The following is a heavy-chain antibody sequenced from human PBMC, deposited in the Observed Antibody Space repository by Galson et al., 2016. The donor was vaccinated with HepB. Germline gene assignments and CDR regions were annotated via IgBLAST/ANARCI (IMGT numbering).Heavy chain of an antibody. CDR1: GGSVSSATYY. CDR3: AIRTIRGLDS. Sequence: SETLSLTCSVSGGSVSSATYYWTWIRQPPGKGLEWIGYIYSSATNNYNPSLKSRVTISADTSKNQFSLKLSSVTAADTAVYYCAIRTIRGLDSWGRGTLVTVSS. J-gene: IGHJ4*02. V-gene: IGHV4-61*01. CDR2: IYSSATN. D-gene: IGHD5-12*01.